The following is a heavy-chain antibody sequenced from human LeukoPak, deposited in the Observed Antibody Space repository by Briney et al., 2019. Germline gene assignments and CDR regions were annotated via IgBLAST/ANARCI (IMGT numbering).Heavy chain of an antibody. CDR1: GYTFTSSD. V-gene: IGHV1-8*01. CDR2: MNPNSGNT. D-gene: IGHD3-22*01. J-gene: IGHJ4*02. Sequence: ASVKVSCKASGYTFTSSDINWVRQASGQGLEWMGWMNPNSGNTGYAQKFRGRVAMTKNTSITTAYMELSSLRSDDTAVYYCARGYYPSSAYYFDYWGQGSLVTVSS. CDR3: ARGYYPSSAYYFDY.